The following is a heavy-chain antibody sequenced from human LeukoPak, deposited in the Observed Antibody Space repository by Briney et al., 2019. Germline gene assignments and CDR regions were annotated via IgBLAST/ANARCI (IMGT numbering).Heavy chain of an antibody. D-gene: IGHD3-22*01. J-gene: IGHJ4*02. V-gene: IGHV3-23*01. CDR1: GFPFSTHS. CDR3: AKVWDSSGYYYVLGD. CDR2: ISGSGGST. Sequence: GGSLRLSCAASGFPFSTHSLNWVRQAPGKGLEWVSAISGSGGSTYYADSVKGRFTISRDNSKNTLYLQMNSLRAEDTAVYYCAKVWDSSGYYYVLGDWGQGTLVTVSS.